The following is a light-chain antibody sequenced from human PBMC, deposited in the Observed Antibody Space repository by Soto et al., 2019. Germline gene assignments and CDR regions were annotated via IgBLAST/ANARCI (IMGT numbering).Light chain of an antibody. J-gene: IGKJ1*01. CDR2: GAS. V-gene: IGKV3-20*01. CDR1: QSVSSSY. Sequence: EIVLTQSPGTLSLSPGERATLSCRASQSVSSSYLAWYQQKPGQAPRLLIYGASSRATGIPDRFSGSGSGTDFTLTISRLEPEDFAVYYCQQYEAVVTFGQGTKVAIK. CDR3: QQYEAVVT.